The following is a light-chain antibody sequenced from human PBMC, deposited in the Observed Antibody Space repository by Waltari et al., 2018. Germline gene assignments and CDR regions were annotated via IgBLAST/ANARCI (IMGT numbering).Light chain of an antibody. V-gene: IGKV3-11*01. J-gene: IGKJ2*01. CDR1: QSVSSS. Sequence: EIVLTQSPATLSLSPGERAILSCRASQSVSSSLGWYQQKPGKAPRLLIYDASNRATGIPARFSGSGSGTDFTLTISSLEPEDFAIYYCQQRSNWPHTFGQGTKLEIK. CDR3: QQRSNWPHT. CDR2: DAS.